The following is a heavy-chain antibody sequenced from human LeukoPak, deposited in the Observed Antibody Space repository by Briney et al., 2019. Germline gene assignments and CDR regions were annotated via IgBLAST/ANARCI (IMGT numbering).Heavy chain of an antibody. Sequence: PGGSLRLSCAASGFTFSSYAMSWVRQAPGKGLEWVSAISGSGGSTYYADSVKGRFTISRDNSKNTLYLQMNSLRAEDTAVYYCAKVGLFGDYYYYGMDVWGKGTTVTVSS. CDR3: AKVGLFGDYYYYGMDV. J-gene: IGHJ6*04. CDR1: GFTFSSYA. CDR2: ISGSGGST. D-gene: IGHD3-10*02. V-gene: IGHV3-23*01.